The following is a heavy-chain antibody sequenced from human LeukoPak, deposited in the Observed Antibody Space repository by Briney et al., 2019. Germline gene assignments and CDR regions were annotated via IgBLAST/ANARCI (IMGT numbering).Heavy chain of an antibody. D-gene: IGHD3/OR15-3a*01. Sequence: SQKLSCVAYGFTVSNYGVSWVRQAPGKGLEWVSGIRSAVDTTHYADSVKGRFIISRDNSKNTLSLQLNSLRPEDTALYYCAKHFCTGLDCSLFDFWGQGTLVTVSS. J-gene: IGHJ4*02. CDR1: GFTVSNYG. V-gene: IGHV3-23*01. CDR3: AKHFCTGLDCSLFDF. CDR2: IRSAVDTT.